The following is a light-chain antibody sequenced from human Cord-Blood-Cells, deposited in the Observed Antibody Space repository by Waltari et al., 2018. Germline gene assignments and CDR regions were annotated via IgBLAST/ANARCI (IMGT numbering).Light chain of an antibody. CDR3: AAWDDSLSGWV. J-gene: IGLJ3*02. CDR2: RNN. V-gene: IGLV1-47*01. Sequence: QSVLPQPPSASGTPGQRVPISFSGSSSNIGSNSVYWYQQLPGKATKRLIYRNNQRPSGVPDRFSGSKSGTSASLAISGLRSDDEADYYCAAWDDSLSGWVFGGGTKLTVL. CDR1: SSNIGSNS.